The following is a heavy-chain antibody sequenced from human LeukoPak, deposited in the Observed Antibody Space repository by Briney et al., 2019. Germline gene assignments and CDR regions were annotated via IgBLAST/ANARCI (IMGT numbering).Heavy chain of an antibody. Sequence: GGSLRLSCAASGFTFSSYEMNWVRQAPGKGLEWVSYISSSGSTIYYADSVKGRFTISRDNAKNSLYLQMNSLRAEDTAVYYCARHDDSSFSFDYWGQGTLVTVSS. CDR3: ARHDDSSFSFDY. J-gene: IGHJ4*02. CDR2: ISSSGSTI. V-gene: IGHV3-48*03. D-gene: IGHD3-3*01. CDR1: GFTFSSYE.